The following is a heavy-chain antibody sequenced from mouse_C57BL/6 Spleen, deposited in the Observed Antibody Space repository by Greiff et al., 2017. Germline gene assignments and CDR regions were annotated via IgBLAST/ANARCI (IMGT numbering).Heavy chain of an antibody. Sequence: DVHLVESGGGLVKPGGSLKLSCAASGFTFSSYTMSWVRQTPEKRLEWVATISGGGGNTYYPDSVKGRFTISRDNAKNTLYLQMSSLRSEDTALYYCASPYYGSSYYAMDYWGQGTSVTVSS. CDR2: ISGGGGNT. CDR1: GFTFSSYT. D-gene: IGHD1-1*01. CDR3: ASPYYGSSYYAMDY. J-gene: IGHJ4*01. V-gene: IGHV5-9*01.